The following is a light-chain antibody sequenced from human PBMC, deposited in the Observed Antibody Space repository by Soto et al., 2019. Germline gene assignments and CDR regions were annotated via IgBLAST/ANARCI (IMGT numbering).Light chain of an antibody. Sequence: EIVMTQSPATLSVSPGERATLSCRASQSISRNLAWYQQKPGQAPRLLIYAASTRATGLPARFSGSGSGTDFSLTISRLEPEDFAVYYCQHYGSTGLTFGGGTKVDIK. CDR3: QHYGSTGLT. V-gene: IGKV3-15*01. CDR1: QSISRN. CDR2: AAS. J-gene: IGKJ4*01.